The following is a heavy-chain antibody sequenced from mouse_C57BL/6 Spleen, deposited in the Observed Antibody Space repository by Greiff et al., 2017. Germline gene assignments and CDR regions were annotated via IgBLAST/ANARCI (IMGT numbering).Heavy chain of an antibody. V-gene: IGHV5-17*01. D-gene: IGHD1-1*01. CDR1: GFTFSDYG. Sequence: EVQLKESGGGLVKPGGSLKLSCAASGFTFSDYGMRWVRQAPEKGLEWVAYISSGSSTIYYADTVKGRFTISRDNAKNTLFLQMTSLRSEDTAMYYCARYLRYYGSSPFAYWGQGTLVTVSA. CDR3: ARYLRYYGSSPFAY. J-gene: IGHJ3*01. CDR2: ISSGSSTI.